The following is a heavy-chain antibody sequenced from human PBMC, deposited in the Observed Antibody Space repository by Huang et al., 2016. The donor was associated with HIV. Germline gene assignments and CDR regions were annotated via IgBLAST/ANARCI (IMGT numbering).Heavy chain of an antibody. V-gene: IGHV5-51*01. Sequence: EVLLVQSGAELKEPGESLKISCKASGSGFSSYWIGWVRQKPGEGLGWMGIIYPRYSETKYSPAFDGQGTISADKSTRTAYLQWESLKAPDTAIYFCARQVDGFRSHFDFWGQGTLVSVSS. CDR3: ARQVDGFRSHFDF. J-gene: IGHJ4*02. CDR1: GSGFSSYW. D-gene: IGHD5-18*01. CDR2: IYPRYSET.